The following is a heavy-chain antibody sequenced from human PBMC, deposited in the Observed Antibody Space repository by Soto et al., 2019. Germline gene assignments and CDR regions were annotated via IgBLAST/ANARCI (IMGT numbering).Heavy chain of an antibody. CDR2: IGTAGDT. V-gene: IGHV3-13*04. Sequence: AGGSLRLFCAASGFTFSSYDIPWVRQTTGKGLERVSAIGTAGDTYYPGSVKGRFTISRENAKNSLYLQMNSLRAGDTAVYYCARDYDSSGYPRYYFDYWGQGTLVTVSS. CDR1: GFTFSSYD. J-gene: IGHJ4*02. CDR3: ARDYDSSGYPRYYFDY. D-gene: IGHD3-22*01.